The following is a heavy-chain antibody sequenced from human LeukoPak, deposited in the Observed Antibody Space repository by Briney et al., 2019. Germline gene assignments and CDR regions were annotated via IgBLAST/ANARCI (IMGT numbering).Heavy chain of an antibody. J-gene: IGHJ5*02. CDR1: GGSISNYY. D-gene: IGHD1-1*01. Sequence: SETLSLTCTVSGGSISNYYWSWIRQPPVKGLEWIGYIYYSGSTNYNPSLKSRVIISVDTSKNQFSLKLSSVTAADTAVYYCARARRWNAAVEGWWFDPWGQGTLVTVSS. CDR3: ARARRWNAAVEGWWFDP. V-gene: IGHV4-59*01. CDR2: IYYSGST.